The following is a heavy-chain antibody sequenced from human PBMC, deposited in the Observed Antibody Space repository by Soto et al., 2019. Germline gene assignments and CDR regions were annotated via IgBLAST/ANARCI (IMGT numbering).Heavy chain of an antibody. Sequence: QVQLVESGGGVVQPGRSLRLSCAASGFTLSSYAMHWVRQAPGKGLEWVAVLWFDESRRYYADSVKGRFTISRDSSKNTLYVQMISLRVEDTAVYYCARGIVVAGSYWYFDLWGRGTLVTVSS. V-gene: IGHV3-33*01. D-gene: IGHD6-19*01. J-gene: IGHJ2*01. CDR3: ARGIVVAGSYWYFDL. CDR1: GFTLSSYA. CDR2: LWFDESRR.